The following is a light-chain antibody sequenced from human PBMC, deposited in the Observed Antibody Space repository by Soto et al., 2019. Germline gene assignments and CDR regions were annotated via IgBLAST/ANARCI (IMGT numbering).Light chain of an antibody. J-gene: IGLJ3*02. CDR3: SSYTSSSTWV. CDR1: SSDVGGYNY. Sequence: QSALTQPASVSGSPGQSITISCSETSSDVGGYNYVSWYQQHPGKAPKLMIYEVSNRPSGVSNRFSGSKSGNTASLIISGLQAEDEADYYCSSYTSSSTWVFGGGTKLTVL. V-gene: IGLV2-14*01. CDR2: EVS.